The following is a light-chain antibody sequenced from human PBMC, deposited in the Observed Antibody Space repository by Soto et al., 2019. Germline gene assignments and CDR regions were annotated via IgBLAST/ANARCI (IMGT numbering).Light chain of an antibody. CDR1: QSVSSTY. J-gene: IGKJ2*01. Sequence: EVVLVQSPGTLSLSPGERATLSCRASQSVSSTYLAWYQQKPGQAPRLLIYGASSRAAGVPARFSGGGSGTDFTLTISGLVPEDFVVYYGQEHLISPFNFGLGTNLEIK. V-gene: IGKV3-20*01. CDR2: GAS. CDR3: QEHLISPFN.